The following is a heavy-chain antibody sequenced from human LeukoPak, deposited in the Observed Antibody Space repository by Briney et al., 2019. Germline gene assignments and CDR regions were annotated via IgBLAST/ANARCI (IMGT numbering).Heavy chain of an antibody. V-gene: IGHV4-38-2*02. J-gene: IGHJ4*02. CDR3: ARGKPVGATISAVDY. Sequence: PSQTLSLTCTVSGGSISSGYYWGWIRQPPGKGLEWIGTIYHSGTTYYNPSLKSRLIISVDTSKNQFSLRLSSVTAADTAVYFCARGKPVGATISAVDYWGQGTLVTVSS. CDR1: GGSISSGYY. CDR2: IYHSGTT. D-gene: IGHD1-26*01.